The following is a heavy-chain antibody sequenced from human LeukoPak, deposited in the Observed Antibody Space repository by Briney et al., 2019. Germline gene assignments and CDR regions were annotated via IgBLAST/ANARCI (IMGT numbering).Heavy chain of an antibody. D-gene: IGHD2-15*01. CDR1: GASISSGSYS. Sequence: SQTLSLTCTVSGASISSGSYSWSWIRQPAGKGLEWIGRIYNSGSTNYNPSLKSRVTISVDTSKNQFSLKLSSVTAADTAVYYCAGGHCTSGSCSRWFDPWGQGTLVTVSS. CDR2: IYNSGST. CDR3: AGGHCTSGSCSRWFDP. V-gene: IGHV4-61*02. J-gene: IGHJ5*02.